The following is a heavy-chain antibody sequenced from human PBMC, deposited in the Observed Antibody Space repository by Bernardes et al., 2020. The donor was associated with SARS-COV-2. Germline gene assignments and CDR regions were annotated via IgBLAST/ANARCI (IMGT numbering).Heavy chain of an antibody. CDR1: GGSISSGGYF. CDR2: MFYSGRT. V-gene: IGHV4-31*03. D-gene: IGHD3-3*01. CDR3: ARAGGGDFWSGPDNHYYFGMDV. J-gene: IGHJ6*02. Sequence: SETLSLTCTVSGGSISSGGYFWSWIRQHPGKGLEWIGYMFYSGRTYYNPSLKSRVSISVEPSKNQFSLRVSSVTAADTAVYYCARAGGGDFWSGPDNHYYFGMDVWGQGTTVTVSS.